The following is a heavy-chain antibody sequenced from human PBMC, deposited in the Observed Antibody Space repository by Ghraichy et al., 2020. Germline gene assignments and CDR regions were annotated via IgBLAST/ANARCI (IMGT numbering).Heavy chain of an antibody. J-gene: IGHJ5*02. Sequence: SQTLSLTCTVSGGSISSGDYYWSWIRQPPGKGLEWIGYIYYSGSTYYNPSLKSRVTISVDTSKNQFSLKLSSVTAADTAVYYCATTGGNPADWFDPWGQGTLVTVSS. V-gene: IGHV4-30-4*01. CDR3: ATTGGNPADWFDP. CDR2: IYYSGST. CDR1: GGSISSGDYY. D-gene: IGHD3-16*01.